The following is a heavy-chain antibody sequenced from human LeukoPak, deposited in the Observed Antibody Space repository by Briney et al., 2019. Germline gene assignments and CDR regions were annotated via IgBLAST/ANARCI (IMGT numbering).Heavy chain of an antibody. D-gene: IGHD6-19*01. V-gene: IGHV4-34*01. CDR1: GVSFRGYY. CDR2: INHSGST. CDR3: ARGGIAVAGTDY. J-gene: IGHJ4*02. Sequence: SETLPLTCAGFGVSFRGYYWSWIRAPPGKGLDWVGEINHSGSTNYNPSLKSRATISVDTSKNQFSRKLSSVTAADTAVYYWARGGIAVAGTDYWGQGTLVTVSS.